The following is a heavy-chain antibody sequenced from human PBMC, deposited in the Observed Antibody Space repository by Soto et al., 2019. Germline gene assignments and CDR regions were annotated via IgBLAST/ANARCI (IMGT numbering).Heavy chain of an antibody. CDR3: ARNDYYDCSGYRYGPYYFDY. CDR2: IYYSGST. Sequence: PSETLSLTCTVSGGSISSGDYYWSWIRQPPGKGLEWIGYIYYSGSTYYNPSLKSRVTISVDTSKNQFSLKLSSVTAADTAVYYCARNDYYDCSGYRYGPYYFDYWGQGTLVTVYS. D-gene: IGHD3-22*01. J-gene: IGHJ4*02. V-gene: IGHV4-30-4*01. CDR1: GGSISSGDYY.